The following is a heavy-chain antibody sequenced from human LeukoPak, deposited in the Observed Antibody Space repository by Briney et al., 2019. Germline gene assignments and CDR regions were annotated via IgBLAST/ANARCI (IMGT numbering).Heavy chain of an antibody. V-gene: IGHV3-21*04. D-gene: IGHD3-22*01. J-gene: IGHJ5*02. CDR3: ARGRGYYDSSGYTNWFDP. CDR2: ISSSSSYI. Sequence: PGGTLRLSCAASGFTFSSYSMNWVRQAPGKGLEWVSSISSSSSYIYYADSVKGRFTISRDNAKNSLYLQMNSLRAEDTALYYCARGRGYYDSSGYTNWFDPWGQGTLVTVSS. CDR1: GFTFSSYS.